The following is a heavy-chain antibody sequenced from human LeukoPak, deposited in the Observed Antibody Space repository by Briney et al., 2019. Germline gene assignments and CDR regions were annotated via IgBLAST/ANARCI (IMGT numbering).Heavy chain of an antibody. CDR3: TRESGAFSPFGF. CDR1: GGSILTTNW. J-gene: IGHJ4*02. D-gene: IGHD1-26*01. Sequence: SETLSLTCAVSGGSILTTNWWSWVRQQRGKGLEWIREVHLSGASNYNPSLKSRVNMSIDKSKNQLSLELTSVTAADTAIYYCTRESGAFSPFGFWGQGTLVTVSS. CDR2: VHLSGAS. V-gene: IGHV4-4*02.